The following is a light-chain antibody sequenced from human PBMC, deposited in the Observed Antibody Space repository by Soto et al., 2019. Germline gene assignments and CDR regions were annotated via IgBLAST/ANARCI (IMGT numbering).Light chain of an antibody. CDR3: QQVDSYPRT. CDR1: QSISAW. J-gene: IGKJ1*01. CDR2: KAS. V-gene: IGKV1-5*03. Sequence: IQIPPSPSPLYSSVGDSVSLTCRASQSISAWLAWYQQKPGKTPRLLIYKASTLEIGVPARFSGSGSGTDFSLTISSLHPEDVATYYCQQVDSYPRTFGQGTKVDIK.